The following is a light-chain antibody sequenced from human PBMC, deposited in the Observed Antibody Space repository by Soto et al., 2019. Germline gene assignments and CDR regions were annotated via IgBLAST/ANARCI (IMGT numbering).Light chain of an antibody. V-gene: IGLV2-8*01. J-gene: IGLJ2*01. CDR1: SSDVGGYNY. Sequence: QSALTQPPSASGSPGQSVTLSCTGTSSDVGGYNYVSWYRQHPGKAPQLIIYDVNKRPSGVPDRFSGSKSGNTASLTVSGLQAEDEADYFCNSYGGTNNYVVFGGGTKLTGL. CDR3: NSYGGTNNYVV. CDR2: DVN.